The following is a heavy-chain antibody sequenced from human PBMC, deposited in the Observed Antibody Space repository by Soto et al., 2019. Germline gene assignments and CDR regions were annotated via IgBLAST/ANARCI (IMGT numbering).Heavy chain of an antibody. Sequence: GSLSHSCAASGFPFRSYAMSWVRTAPGKGLEWVSAISGSGGSTYYADSVKGRFTISRDNSKNMLYLQMNNLRAEDTAVYYCAKARGGSYLEYWVQGTWVTFSS. J-gene: IGHJ4*02. V-gene: IGHV3-23*01. CDR1: GFPFRSYA. CDR3: AKARGGSYLEY. CDR2: ISGSGGST. D-gene: IGHD2-15*01.